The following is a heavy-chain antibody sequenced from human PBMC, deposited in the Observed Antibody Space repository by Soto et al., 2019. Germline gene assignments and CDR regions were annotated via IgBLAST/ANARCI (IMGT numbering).Heavy chain of an antibody. D-gene: IGHD2-2*03. CDR1: GFTFSSYA. V-gene: IGHV3-30-3*01. CDR2: ISYDGSNK. CDR3: ARDGDCSSTSCTNYYYYGMDV. J-gene: IGHJ6*02. Sequence: QVQLVESGGGVVQPGRSLRLSCAASGFTFSSYAMHWVRQAPGKGLEWVAVISYDGSNKYYADSVKGRFTISRDNSKNTLYLQRNSRRAEDTAVYYCARDGDCSSTSCTNYYYYGMDVWGQVTTVTVSS.